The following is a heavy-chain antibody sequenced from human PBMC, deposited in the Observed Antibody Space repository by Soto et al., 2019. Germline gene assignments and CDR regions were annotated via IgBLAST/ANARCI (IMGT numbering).Heavy chain of an antibody. CDR3: ARIAAPGRGNYYYYGMDI. CDR2: INPSGGST. Sequence: GASVKVSCKASGYTFTSYYMHWVRQAPGQGLEWMGIINPSGGSTSYAQKFQGRVTMTRDTSTSTVYMELSSLRSEDTAVYYCARIAAPGRGNYYYYGMDIWDKGTTVTVSS. J-gene: IGHJ6*04. CDR1: GYTFTSYY. D-gene: IGHD6-13*01. V-gene: IGHV1-46*01.